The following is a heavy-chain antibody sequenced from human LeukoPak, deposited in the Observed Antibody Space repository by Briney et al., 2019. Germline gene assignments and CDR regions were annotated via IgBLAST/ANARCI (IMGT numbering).Heavy chain of an antibody. V-gene: IGHV4-34*01. Sequence: SETLSLTCAVYGGSFSGYYWSWIRQPPGKGLEWIGEINHSGSTNYNPSLKSRVTISVDTSKNQFSLKLSSVTAADTAVYYCAKGYYGSSYWYFDLWGRGTLVTVSS. D-gene: IGHD4-17*01. CDR1: GGSFSGYY. CDR2: INHSGST. J-gene: IGHJ2*01. CDR3: AKGYYGSSYWYFDL.